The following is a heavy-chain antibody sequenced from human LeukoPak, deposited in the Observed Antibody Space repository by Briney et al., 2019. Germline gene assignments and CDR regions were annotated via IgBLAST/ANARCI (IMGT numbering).Heavy chain of an antibody. CDR2: INHSGST. J-gene: IGHJ4*02. CDR3: ARGGRIVGATRNSGIDY. V-gene: IGHV4-39*07. Sequence: PSETLSLTCTVSGGSISSSSYYWSWIRQPPGKGLEWIGEINHSGSTNYNPSLKSRVTISVDTSKNQFSLKLSSVTAADTAVYYCARGGRIVGATRNSGIDYWGQGTLVTVSS. CDR1: GGSISSSSYY. D-gene: IGHD1-26*01.